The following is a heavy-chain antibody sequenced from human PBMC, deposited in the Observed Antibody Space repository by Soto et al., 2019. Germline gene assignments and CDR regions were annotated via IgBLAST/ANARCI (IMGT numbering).Heavy chain of an antibody. CDR2: FSAHNGNT. Sequence: QVHLVQSGAEVKKPGASVKVSCKGSGYAFTTYGITWVRQAPGQGLEWMGWFSAHNGNTNYAQRLQGRVTVPRDTSTSTAYMELRSLRSDDTAVYYSARGRYGDYWGQGALVTVSS. CDR1: GYAFTTYG. V-gene: IGHV1-18*01. D-gene: IGHD1-1*01. CDR3: ARGRYGDY. J-gene: IGHJ4*02.